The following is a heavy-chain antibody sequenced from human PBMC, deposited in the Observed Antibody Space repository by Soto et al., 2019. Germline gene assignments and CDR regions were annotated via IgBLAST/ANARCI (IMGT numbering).Heavy chain of an antibody. Sequence: GGSLRLSCAASGFTFSSYGMHWVRQAPGKGLEWVAVISYDGSNKYYADSVKGRFTISRDNSKNTLYLQMNSLRAKDTAVYYCAKLKVGYGSGSYYRDYWGQGTLVTVSS. V-gene: IGHV3-30*18. CDR2: ISYDGSNK. CDR3: AKLKVGYGSGSYYRDY. J-gene: IGHJ4*02. CDR1: GFTFSSYG. D-gene: IGHD3-10*01.